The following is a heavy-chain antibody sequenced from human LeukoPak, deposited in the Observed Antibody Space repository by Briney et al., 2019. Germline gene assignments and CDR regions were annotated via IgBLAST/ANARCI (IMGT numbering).Heavy chain of an antibody. Sequence: GGSLRLSCAASGFTFSTYNMNWLRQAPGKGLEWVSYISSGSSTIFYADSVKGRFTISRDNAKTSLYLQMNGLRAEDTAVYYCARATPSGSYWFDYWGQGTLVTVSS. D-gene: IGHD3-10*01. CDR3: ARATPSGSYWFDY. CDR1: GFTFSTYN. V-gene: IGHV3-48*01. J-gene: IGHJ4*02. CDR2: ISSGSSTI.